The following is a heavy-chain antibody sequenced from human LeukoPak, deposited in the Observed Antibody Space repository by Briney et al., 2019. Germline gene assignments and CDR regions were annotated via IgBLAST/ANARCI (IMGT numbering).Heavy chain of an antibody. J-gene: IGHJ6*02. Sequence: PGGSQRLSCAASGFTFSRYWMGWARQAPGKGLEWVATIKEDGGEKYYVDSVKGRFTISRDNSKNTLHLQMNSLRAEDTAVYYCAKVGALWGTAYYDYGMDVWGQGTTVTVSS. CDR2: IKEDGGEK. D-gene: IGHD7-27*01. V-gene: IGHV3-7*02. CDR3: AKVGALWGTAYYDYGMDV. CDR1: GFTFSRYW.